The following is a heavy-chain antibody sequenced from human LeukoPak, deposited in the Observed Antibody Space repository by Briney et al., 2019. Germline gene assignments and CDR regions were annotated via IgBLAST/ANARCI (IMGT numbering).Heavy chain of an antibody. V-gene: IGHV3-7*01. CDR3: ARSGRGVDSFYFYMDV. CDR1: GFTFSKYW. J-gene: IGHJ6*03. Sequence: GGSLRLSCVGSGFTFSKYWMNWVRQAPGKGLEWVANIKHDGSEKQDGSEKNYVDSVKGRFTISRDNAKNSLYLQMNSLRAEDTAVYYCARSGRGVDSFYFYMDVWGKGTTVTVSS. CDR2: IKHDGSEKQDGSEK. D-gene: IGHD3-10*01.